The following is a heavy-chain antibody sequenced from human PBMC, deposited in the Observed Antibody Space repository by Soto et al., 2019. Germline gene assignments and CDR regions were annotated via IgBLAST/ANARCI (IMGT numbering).Heavy chain of an antibody. Sequence: PSQTLSLTCAISGDSVSSNSAAWNWIRQSPSRGLEWLGRTYYRSKWYNDYAVSVKSRITINPDTSKNQFSLQLNSVTPEDTAVNYCAYNPFYSSGWYRWSAFDIWGQGTMVTVSS. V-gene: IGHV6-1*01. CDR3: AYNPFYSSGWYRWSAFDI. CDR2: TYYRSKWYN. D-gene: IGHD6-19*01. J-gene: IGHJ3*02. CDR1: GDSVSSNSAA.